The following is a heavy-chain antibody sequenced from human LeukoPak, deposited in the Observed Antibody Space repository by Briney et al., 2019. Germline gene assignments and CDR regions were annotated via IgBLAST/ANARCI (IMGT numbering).Heavy chain of an antibody. J-gene: IGHJ4*02. CDR1: GGSISSYY. CDR3: ARSGPYDSSGYCYDY. D-gene: IGHD3-22*01. V-gene: IGHV4-59*01. CDR2: IYYSGST. Sequence: SETLSLTCTVSGGSISSYYWSWIRQPPGKGLEWIGYIYYSGSTNYNPSLKSRVTISVDTSKNQFSLKLSSVTAADTAVYYCARSGPYDSSGYCYDYWGQGTLVTVSS.